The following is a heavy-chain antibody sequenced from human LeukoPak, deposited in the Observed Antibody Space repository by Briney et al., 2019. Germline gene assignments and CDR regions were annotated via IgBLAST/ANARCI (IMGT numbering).Heavy chain of an antibody. CDR2: ISGSGGST. V-gene: IGHV3-23*01. Sequence: GGSLRLSCAASGFTFSSYAMSWVRQAPGKGLDWVSTISGSGGSTYYADSVKGRFTISRDNSMNTLFLQMISLRADDTAVYYCAIKGSSGWPYYFDYWGHGTLVTVSS. D-gene: IGHD6-19*01. CDR3: AIKGSSGWPYYFDY. CDR1: GFTFSSYA. J-gene: IGHJ4*01.